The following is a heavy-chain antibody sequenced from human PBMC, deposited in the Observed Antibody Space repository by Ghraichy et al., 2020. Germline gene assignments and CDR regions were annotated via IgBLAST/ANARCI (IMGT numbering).Heavy chain of an antibody. CDR2: ISFDGSTK. D-gene: IGHD6-19*01. Sequence: GGSLRLSCAASGFTFSSYDMHWFRQAPGKGLEWVSIISFDGSTKYYADSVKGRFTISRDSPKNTLYLQINSLRPEDTAVYYCAKKGVPGTVGSYLDYWGQGTLVTVSS. CDR1: GFTFSSYD. V-gene: IGHV3-30*18. J-gene: IGHJ4*02. CDR3: AKKGVPGTVGSYLDY.